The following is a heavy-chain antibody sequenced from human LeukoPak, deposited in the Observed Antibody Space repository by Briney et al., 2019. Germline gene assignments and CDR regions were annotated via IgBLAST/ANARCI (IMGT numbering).Heavy chain of an antibody. Sequence: PSETLSLTCTVSGGSISSYYWSWLRQPPGEGLEWLGYIYYSGSTNYNPSLKSRVTISVDTSKNQFSLKLSSVTAADTAVYYCARAVHSSGYYYEAYWGQGTLVTVSS. V-gene: IGHV4-59*01. D-gene: IGHD3-22*01. CDR3: ARAVHSSGYYYEAY. CDR2: IYYSGST. CDR1: GGSISSYY. J-gene: IGHJ4*02.